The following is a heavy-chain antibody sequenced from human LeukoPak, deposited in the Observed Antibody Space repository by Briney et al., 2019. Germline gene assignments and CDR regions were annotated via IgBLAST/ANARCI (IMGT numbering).Heavy chain of an antibody. CDR3: ASSTNY. J-gene: IGHJ4*02. Sequence: GGSLRLSCAASGFTFSAYGMSWVRQSPRKGLEWVSGVSGADGTTYYADSVKGRFTISRDNSKNTLYLQMNTLRAEDTAVYYCASSTNYWGQGTLVTVSS. CDR1: GFTFSAYG. CDR2: VSGADGTT. V-gene: IGHV3-23*01.